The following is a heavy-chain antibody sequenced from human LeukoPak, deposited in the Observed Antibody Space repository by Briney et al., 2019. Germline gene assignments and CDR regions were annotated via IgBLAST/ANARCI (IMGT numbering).Heavy chain of an antibody. Sequence: GESLRISCKGSGYSFTSYWISWVRQMPGKGLEWVGRIDPSDSYTNYSPSFQGHVTISADKSISTAYLQWSSLKASDTAMYYCARRVGTSSPGGYYGMDVWGKGTTVTVSS. CDR3: ARRVGTSSPGGYYGMDV. D-gene: IGHD2-2*01. V-gene: IGHV5-10-1*01. J-gene: IGHJ6*04. CDR1: GYSFTSYW. CDR2: IDPSDSYT.